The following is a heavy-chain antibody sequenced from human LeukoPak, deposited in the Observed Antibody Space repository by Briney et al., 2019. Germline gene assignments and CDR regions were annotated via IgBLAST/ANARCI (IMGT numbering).Heavy chain of an antibody. CDR1: GSTFSSYG. Sequence: GGSLRLSCAASGSTFSSYGMHWVRQAPGKGLEWVAFIRYDGSNKYYAGSVKGRFTISRDNSKNTLYLQMNSLRAEDTAVYYCAKDMRIMISLGDFDYWGQGILVTVSS. V-gene: IGHV3-30*02. CDR2: IRYDGSNK. D-gene: IGHD3-16*01. CDR3: AKDMRIMISLGDFDY. J-gene: IGHJ4*02.